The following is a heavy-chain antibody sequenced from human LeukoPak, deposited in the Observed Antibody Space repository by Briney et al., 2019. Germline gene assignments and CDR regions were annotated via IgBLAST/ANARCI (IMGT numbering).Heavy chain of an antibody. CDR3: ARDMSFSTSDWYGELDN. CDR1: GFTFSSYW. CDR2: INSDGSST. Sequence: GGSLRLSCAASGFTFSSYWMHWVRQAPGKGLVWVSRINSDGSSTSYADSVKGRFTISRDNAKKLLYLQMNSLRAEDTALYYCARDMSFSTSDWYGELDNWGQGTLVTVSS. J-gene: IGHJ4*02. D-gene: IGHD6-19*01. V-gene: IGHV3-74*01.